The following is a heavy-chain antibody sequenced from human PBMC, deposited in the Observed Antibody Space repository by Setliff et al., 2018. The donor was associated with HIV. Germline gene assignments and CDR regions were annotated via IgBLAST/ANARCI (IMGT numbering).Heavy chain of an antibody. CDR2: INPSGDFT. J-gene: IGHJ4*02. CDR1: GYTFNTYY. Sequence: ASVKVSCKASGYTFNTYYVHWVRQTPGQGLEWMGLINPSGDFTFYAQKFQGRVIMTRDTSANTVYLEIRSLISEDTAVYYCARDSSTGFFSAAYWGQGALVTVSS. CDR3: ARDSSTGFFSAAY. D-gene: IGHD6-19*01. V-gene: IGHV1-46*02.